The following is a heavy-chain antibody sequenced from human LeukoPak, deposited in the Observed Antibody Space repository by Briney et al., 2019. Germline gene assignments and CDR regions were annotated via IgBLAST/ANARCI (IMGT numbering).Heavy chain of an antibody. CDR2: ISDTGKT. CDR3: VTGYYEPFDN. V-gene: IGHV4-59*01. D-gene: IGHD3-3*01. CDR1: GASLSYYY. Sequence: PSETLSLTCNVSGASLSYYYWDWIRQSPAKRLEWLGYISDTGKTDYNPSLNSRGTLSLDTSKNQFSLRLASVTAADTAVYYCVTGYYEPFDNWGQGILVTVSS. J-gene: IGHJ4*02.